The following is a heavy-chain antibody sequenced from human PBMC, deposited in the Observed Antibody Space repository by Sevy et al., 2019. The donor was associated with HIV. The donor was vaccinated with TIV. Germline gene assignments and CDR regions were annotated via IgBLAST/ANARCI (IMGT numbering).Heavy chain of an antibody. J-gene: IGHJ4*02. Sequence: ASVKVSCKASGRTFRNYALSWVRQAPGQGLEWMGGIIPMFETANCVQKFQGRVTITADESTNTAYMELSSLRSEDTAIYYCARSISWYASFDSWGQGTLVTVSS. CDR3: ARSISWYASFDS. V-gene: IGHV1-69*13. D-gene: IGHD6-13*01. CDR2: IIPMFETA. CDR1: GRTFRNYA.